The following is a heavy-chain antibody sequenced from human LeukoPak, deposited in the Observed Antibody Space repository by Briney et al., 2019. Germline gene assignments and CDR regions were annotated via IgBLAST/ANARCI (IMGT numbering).Heavy chain of an antibody. Sequence: QSGGSLRLSCAASGFTFSSYAMSWVRQAPGKGLEWVSAISGSGGSTYYADSVKGRFTISRDNSKNTLYLQMNSLRAEDTAVYYCAKDLHYYDSSGYSWFDPWGQGTLVTVSS. V-gene: IGHV3-23*01. CDR3: AKDLHYYDSSGYSWFDP. CDR2: ISGSGGST. D-gene: IGHD3-22*01. J-gene: IGHJ5*02. CDR1: GFTFSSYA.